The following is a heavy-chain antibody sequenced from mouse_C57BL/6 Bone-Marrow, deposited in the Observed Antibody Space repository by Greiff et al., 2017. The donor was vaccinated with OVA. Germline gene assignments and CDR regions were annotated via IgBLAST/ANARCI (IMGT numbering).Heavy chain of an antibody. J-gene: IGHJ2*01. CDR2: IYPGSGNT. Sequence: QVQLQQSGAELVRPGASVKLSCKASGYTFTDYYINWVKQRPGQGLEWIARIYPGSGNTYYNEKFKGKATLTAKKSSSTAYMQLSSLTSEDSAVYFCARLREGANWGGPFDYWGQGTTLTVSS. CDR1: GYTFTDYY. D-gene: IGHD4-1*01. CDR3: ARLREGANWGGPFDY. V-gene: IGHV1-76*01.